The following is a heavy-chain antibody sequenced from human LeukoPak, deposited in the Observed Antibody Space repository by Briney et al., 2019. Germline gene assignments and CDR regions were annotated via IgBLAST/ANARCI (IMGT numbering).Heavy chain of an antibody. CDR1: GYSENFYG. J-gene: IGHJ1*01. CDR3: ARVRSPYYDSSGYSGYFQH. V-gene: IGHV1-69*06. Sequence: ASVKVSCTTSGYSENFYGIAWVRQVAGQGLEWMGGIIPIFGTANYAQKFQGRVTITADKSTSTAYMELSSLRSEDTAVYYCARVRSPYYDSSGYSGYFQHWGQGTLVTVSS. D-gene: IGHD3-22*01. CDR2: IIPIFGTA.